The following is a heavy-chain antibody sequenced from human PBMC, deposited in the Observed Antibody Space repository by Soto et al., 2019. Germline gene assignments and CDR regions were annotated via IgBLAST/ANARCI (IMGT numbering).Heavy chain of an antibody. V-gene: IGHV4-34*01. CDR3: ARRDSTNYDFWSGRGLNWFDP. Sequence: QVQLQQWGAGLLKPSETLSLTCAVYGGSFSGYYWSWNRQPPGKGLEWIGEINHSGSTNYNPSLKSRVTISVDTSKNQFSLKLSSVTAADTAVYYCARRDSTNYDFWSGRGLNWFDPWGQGTLVTVSS. D-gene: IGHD3-3*01. J-gene: IGHJ5*02. CDR2: INHSGST. CDR1: GGSFSGYY.